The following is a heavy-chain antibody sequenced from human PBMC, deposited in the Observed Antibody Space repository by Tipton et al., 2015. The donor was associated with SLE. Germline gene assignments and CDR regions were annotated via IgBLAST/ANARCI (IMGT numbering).Heavy chain of an antibody. D-gene: IGHD6-13*01. CDR3: ARDPRRTTLGSSWDFDY. CDR1: GGSISSYY. J-gene: IGHJ4*02. Sequence: TLSLTCTVSGGSISSYYWSWIRQPPGKGLEWIGYIYNSGSTNYNPSLKSRVTISVDTSKNQFSLKLSSVTAADTAVYYCARDPRRTTLGSSWDFDYWGQGTLVTVSS. CDR2: IYNSGST. V-gene: IGHV4-59*12.